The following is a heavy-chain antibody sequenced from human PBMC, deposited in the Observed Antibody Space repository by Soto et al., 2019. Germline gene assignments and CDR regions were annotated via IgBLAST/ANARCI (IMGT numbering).Heavy chain of an antibody. D-gene: IGHD2-15*01. J-gene: IGHJ4*02. V-gene: IGHV3-33*01. CDR3: ARERSGGSGLDY. Sequence: GGSLRLSCVASGFTFSNYGMHWVRQAPGKGLECVAVIWHDGSKKYYVDSVRGRFTISRDNSKNTVYLQMNSLRAEDTAVYYCARERSGGSGLDYWGQGTQVTVSS. CDR1: GFTFSNYG. CDR2: IWHDGSKK.